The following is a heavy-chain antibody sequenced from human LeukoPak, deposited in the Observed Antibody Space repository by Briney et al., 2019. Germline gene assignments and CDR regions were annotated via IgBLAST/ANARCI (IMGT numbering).Heavy chain of an antibody. CDR2: INHSEYT. CDR3: TRMTTGHDY. J-gene: IGHJ4*02. V-gene: IGHV4-34*01. D-gene: IGHD4-17*01. CDR1: GVSFNDYY. Sequence: PSETLSPTCAVSGVSFNDYYWSWVRPTPGKGLEWIGEINHSEYTNDSPSLKSRVTLSIDTSRKQFSLNLRSVTVADTGIYYCTRMTTGHDYWGQGTLVTVSS.